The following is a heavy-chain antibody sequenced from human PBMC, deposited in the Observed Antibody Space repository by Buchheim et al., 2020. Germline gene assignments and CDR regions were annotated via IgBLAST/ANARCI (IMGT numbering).Heavy chain of an antibody. CDR2: ISHDESNK. V-gene: IGHV3-30-3*01. J-gene: IGHJ5*02. CDR3: AREGANYYVNTAGWFDP. Sequence: QVQLVESGGGVVQPGRSLRLSCAASGFTFSNYAMHWVRQAPGKGLQWVAFISHDESNKYYIDSVKGRFTISRDNSKNTLYLQMNSLRRGDTAVYYCAREGANYYVNTAGWFDPWGQGTL. D-gene: IGHD3-10*02. CDR1: GFTFSNYA.